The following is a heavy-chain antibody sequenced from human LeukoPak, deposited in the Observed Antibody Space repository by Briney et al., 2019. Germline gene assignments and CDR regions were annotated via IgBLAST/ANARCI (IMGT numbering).Heavy chain of an antibody. CDR3: ARHYATKHAFDI. Sequence: SETLSLTCIVSGGSISSYYWSWIRQPPGKGLEWIGYIYYSGSTNYNPSLKSRVTISVDTSKNQFSLKLSSVTAADTAVYYCARHYATKHAFDIWGQGTMVTVSS. D-gene: IGHD4-17*01. V-gene: IGHV4-59*08. CDR2: IYYSGST. J-gene: IGHJ3*02. CDR1: GGSISSYY.